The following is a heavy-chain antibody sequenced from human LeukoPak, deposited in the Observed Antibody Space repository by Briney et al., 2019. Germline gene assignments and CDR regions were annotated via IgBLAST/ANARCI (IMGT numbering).Heavy chain of an antibody. D-gene: IGHD1-26*01. J-gene: IGHJ3*02. V-gene: IGHV4-59*01. Sequence: SETLSLTCTVSGGSISSYFWGWIRQPPGKGLEWIGYIYYSGSTRYNPSLKSRVTISVDTSKNQFSLKLSSVTAADTAVYYCARSGAEPLYDACDIWGRGTRVTVSS. CDR3: ARSGAEPLYDACDI. CDR1: GGSISSYF. CDR2: IYYSGST.